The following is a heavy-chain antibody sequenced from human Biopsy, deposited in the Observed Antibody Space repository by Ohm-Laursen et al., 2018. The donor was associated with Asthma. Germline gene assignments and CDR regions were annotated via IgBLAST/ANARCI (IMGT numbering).Heavy chain of an antibody. D-gene: IGHD3-22*01. CDR1: GFKFAEYT. J-gene: IGHJ4*02. Sequence: SLSLSCAASGFKFAEYTMHWVRQAPGKGLEWVSGISWNSATIGYADSVEGGFTISRDNAKNSVFLHMDSLRPEDTAFYYCAKVRSDWVITESFDYWGQGVLVTVSS. CDR2: ISWNSATI. CDR3: AKVRSDWVITESFDY. V-gene: IGHV3-9*01.